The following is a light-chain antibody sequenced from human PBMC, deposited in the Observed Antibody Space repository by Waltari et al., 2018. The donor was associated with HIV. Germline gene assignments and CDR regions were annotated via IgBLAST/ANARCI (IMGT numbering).Light chain of an antibody. Sequence: ASVSGSPGQSITISCTGTSSDIGGYNYVSWYQQRPGKAPRFIIYEVSNRPSGISNRFSASKSGNTASLTISGLQAEDEADYYCSSYSSTDTHVLFGGGTKVTVL. CDR2: EVS. CDR3: SSYSSTDTHVL. J-gene: IGLJ2*01. CDR1: SSDIGGYNY. V-gene: IGLV2-14*01.